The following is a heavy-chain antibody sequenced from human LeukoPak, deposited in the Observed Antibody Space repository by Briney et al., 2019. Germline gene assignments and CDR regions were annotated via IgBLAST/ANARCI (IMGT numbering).Heavy chain of an antibody. V-gene: IGHV3-11*05. CDR2: ISSSSSYT. CDR3: AREKDYDILTGIDD. J-gene: IGHJ4*02. Sequence: GGSLRLSCVVSGFTLSGYYMSWLRQAPGRGLEWVSYISSSSSYTNYADSVKGRFTISRDKAKNSLYLQMNSLRAEDTAVYYCAREKDYDILTGIDDWGQGTLVTVSS. D-gene: IGHD3-9*01. CDR1: GFTLSGYY.